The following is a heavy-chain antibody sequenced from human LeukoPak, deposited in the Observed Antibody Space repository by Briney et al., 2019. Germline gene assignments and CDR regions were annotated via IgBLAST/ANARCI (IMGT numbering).Heavy chain of an antibody. J-gene: IGHJ3*02. CDR3: ARDPRGGYCSSTSCPTHAFDI. D-gene: IGHD2-2*01. Sequence: PGGSLRLSCAASGFTFSSYGMHWVRQAPGKGLEWIGEINHSGSTNYNPSLKSRVTISVDTSKNQFSLKLSSVTAADTAVYYCARDPRGGYCSSTSCPTHAFDIWGQGTMVTVSS. V-gene: IGHV4-34*01. CDR2: INHSGST. CDR1: GFTFSSYG.